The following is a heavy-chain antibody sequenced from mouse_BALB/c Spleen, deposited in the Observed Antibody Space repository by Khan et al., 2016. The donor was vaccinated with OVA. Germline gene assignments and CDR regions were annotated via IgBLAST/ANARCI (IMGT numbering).Heavy chain of an antibody. V-gene: IGHV1S137*01. CDR2: ISTYYGHA. Sequence: QVRLQQSGAELVRPGVSVKISCKGSGYTFTDFTMHWVKQSHAMSLEWIGVISTYYGHATYNQKFKDKATMTVDKSSSTAYMELARLTSEDSAIYYFQRGGGGNRFAYWGQGTLVTVSA. CDR1: GYTFTDFT. CDR3: QRGGGGNRFAY. J-gene: IGHJ3*01.